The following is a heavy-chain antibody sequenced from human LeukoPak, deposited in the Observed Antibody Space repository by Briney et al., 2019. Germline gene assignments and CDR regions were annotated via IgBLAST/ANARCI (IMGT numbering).Heavy chain of an antibody. CDR2: VLNEGINQ. Sequence: GGSLRLSCAASGFTFSTYAMHWVRQAPGKGLEWVAVVLNEGINQYYADSMKGRFTISRDNSKNTLYLQVNSLRAEDTAMYYCARNILFAFDIWGQGTMVTVS. D-gene: IGHD2/OR15-2a*01. CDR1: GFTFSTYA. V-gene: IGHV3-30*14. CDR3: ARNILFAFDI. J-gene: IGHJ3*02.